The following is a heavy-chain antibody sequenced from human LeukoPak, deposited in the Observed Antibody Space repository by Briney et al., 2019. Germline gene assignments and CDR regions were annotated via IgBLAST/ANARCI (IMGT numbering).Heavy chain of an antibody. CDR2: THYSGNT. CDR1: GGSVSSGSYH. D-gene: IGHD4-17*01. CDR3: ARVRGDYVNLFDP. Sequence: SETLSLTCTVSGGSVSSGSYHWSWTRQPPGKGLEWIGYTHYSGNTYYNPSLKSRATISLDTSKKQFFLWLRSVTAADTAVYYCARVRGDYVNLFDPWGQGTLVIVSS. V-gene: IGHV4-61*01. J-gene: IGHJ5*02.